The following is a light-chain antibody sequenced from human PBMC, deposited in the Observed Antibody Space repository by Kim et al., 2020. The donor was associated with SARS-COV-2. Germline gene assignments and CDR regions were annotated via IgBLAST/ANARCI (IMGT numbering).Light chain of an antibody. Sequence: LSLAPGERATLSCRASQSISSYLAWYQQKPGQAPRLLIYNTFDRAAGIPARFSGSGSGTDFTLTISSLEPEDFAVYYYQQRSNWLFGQGTRLEIK. CDR3: QQRSNWL. CDR1: QSISSY. J-gene: IGKJ5*01. V-gene: IGKV3-11*01. CDR2: NTF.